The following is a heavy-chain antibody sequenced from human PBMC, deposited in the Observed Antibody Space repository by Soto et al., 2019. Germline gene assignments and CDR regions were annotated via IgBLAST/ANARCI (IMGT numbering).Heavy chain of an antibody. D-gene: IGHD5-12*01. Sequence: SETLSLTCTVSGGSISSYYWSWLRQPPGKGLEWIGYIYYSGSTNYNPSLKSRVTISVDTSKNQFSLKLSSVTAADTAVYYCARKWQHSGYDSVFAYWGQGTLVTVSP. CDR1: GGSISSYY. V-gene: IGHV4-59*01. CDR3: ARKWQHSGYDSVFAY. J-gene: IGHJ4*02. CDR2: IYYSGST.